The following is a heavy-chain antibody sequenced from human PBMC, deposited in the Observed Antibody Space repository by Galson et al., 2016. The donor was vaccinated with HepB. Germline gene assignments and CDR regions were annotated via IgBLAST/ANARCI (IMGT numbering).Heavy chain of an antibody. Sequence: SLRLSCAASGVTFSRYSMNWVRQGPGKGLEWVAYISGDTTTRYYADSVKGRFTISRDNAKNSVSLQMNSLRDEDTAVYYCACLTGTAEDCWGQGTLVTVSS. V-gene: IGHV3-48*02. CDR3: ACLTGTAEDC. D-gene: IGHD7-27*01. CDR2: ISGDTTTR. CDR1: GVTFSRYS. J-gene: IGHJ4*02.